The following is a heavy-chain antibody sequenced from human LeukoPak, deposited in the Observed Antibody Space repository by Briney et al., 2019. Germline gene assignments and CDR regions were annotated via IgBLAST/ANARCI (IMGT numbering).Heavy chain of an antibody. J-gene: IGHJ6*03. CDR1: GGSFSGYY. D-gene: IGHD3-16*01. CDR3: ARAPVSTAYLHYYSMDV. Sequence: SETLSLTCAVYGGSFSGYYWSWIRQPPGKGLEWIGEINHSGSTNYNPSLKSRVTISVDTSKNQFSLKLTSVTAADTAVYYCARAPVSTAYLHYYSMDVWGKGTMVTVSS. CDR2: INHSGST. V-gene: IGHV4-34*01.